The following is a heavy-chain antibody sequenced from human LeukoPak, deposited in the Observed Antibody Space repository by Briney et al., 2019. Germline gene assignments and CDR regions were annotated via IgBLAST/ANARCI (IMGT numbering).Heavy chain of an antibody. CDR2: ISSSGSTI. V-gene: IGHV3-48*03. Sequence: GGSLRLSCAASGFTFSSYEMNWVRQAPGKGLEWVSYISSSGSTIYYADSVKGRFTISRDNAKNSLYLQMNSLRAEDTAVYYCARSLRYCSGGACYPPDYWGQGTLVTVSS. CDR1: GFTFSSYE. D-gene: IGHD2-15*01. CDR3: ARSLRYCSGGACYPPDY. J-gene: IGHJ4*02.